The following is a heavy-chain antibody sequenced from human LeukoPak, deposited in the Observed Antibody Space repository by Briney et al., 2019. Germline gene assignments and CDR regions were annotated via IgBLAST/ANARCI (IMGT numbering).Heavy chain of an antibody. J-gene: IGHJ4*02. D-gene: IGHD1-26*01. CDR1: GYTFTGYY. Sequence: EASVKVSCKASGYTFTGYYMHWVRQAPGQGLEWMGWINPNSGGTNYAQKFQGRVTMTRDTSISTAYMELSRLRSDDTAVYYCARGYQVGASSVLSGRWLAAYWGQGTLVTVSS. CDR3: ARGYQVGASSVLSGRWLAAY. CDR2: INPNSGGT. V-gene: IGHV1-2*02.